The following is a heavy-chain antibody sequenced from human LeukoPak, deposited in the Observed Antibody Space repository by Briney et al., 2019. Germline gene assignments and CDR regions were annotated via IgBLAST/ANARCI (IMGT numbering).Heavy chain of an antibody. CDR2: IYHSGST. D-gene: IGHD3/OR15-3a*01. CDR1: GYSISSGYY. V-gene: IGHV4-38-2*02. J-gene: IGHJ5*02. CDR3: ARVGLRDNWFDP. Sequence: SETPSLTCTVSGYSISSGYYWGWIRQPPGKGLEWIGSIYHSGSTYYNPSLKSRVTISVDTSKNQFSLKLSSVTAADTAVYYCARVGLRDNWFDPWGQGTLVTVSS.